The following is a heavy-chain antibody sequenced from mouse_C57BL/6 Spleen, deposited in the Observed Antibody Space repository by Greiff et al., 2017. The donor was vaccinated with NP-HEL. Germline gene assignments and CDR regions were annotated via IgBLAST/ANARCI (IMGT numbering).Heavy chain of an antibody. D-gene: IGHD1-1*01. CDR3: ARQGDYYGSSSWFAY. Sequence: EVKVEESGGGLVKPGGSLKLSCAASGFTFSSYTMSWVRQTPEKRLEWVATISGGGGNTYYPDSVKGRFTISRDNAKNTLYLQMSSLRSEDTALYYCARQGDYYGSSSWFAYWGQGTLVTVSA. J-gene: IGHJ3*01. V-gene: IGHV5-9*01. CDR1: GFTFSSYT. CDR2: ISGGGGNT.